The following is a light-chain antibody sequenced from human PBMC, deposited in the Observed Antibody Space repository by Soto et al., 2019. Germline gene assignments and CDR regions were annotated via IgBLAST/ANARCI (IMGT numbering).Light chain of an antibody. CDR3: QHYHFYSPS. CDR2: DAS. CDR1: QSVSRW. J-gene: IGKJ1*01. V-gene: IGKV1-5*01. Sequence: DIQMTQSPSPLSASVGDTVTITCRASQSVSRWLAWYQQKPGKAPRLLVYDASTLAIGVPSRFSGSGSGTELTLTTTILQPDVFGTDHSQHYHFYSPSFGPGTKVQIK.